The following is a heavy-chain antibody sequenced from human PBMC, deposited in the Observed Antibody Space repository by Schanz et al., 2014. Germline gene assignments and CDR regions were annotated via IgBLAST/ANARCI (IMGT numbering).Heavy chain of an antibody. CDR1: GFTFSSYG. CDR2: IWFDGTNK. D-gene: IGHD1-1*01. J-gene: IGHJ6*03. Sequence: VKLLESGGGVVQPGRSLRLSCAASGFTFSSYGMHWVRQAPGRGLEWLAVIWFDGTNKYNADSVKGRFTISRDTSKNTLYLLLNSLRAEDTAVYYCARDHVATTDYDYFFYYLDVWATGITVTVSS. CDR3: ARDHVATTDYDYFFYYLDV. V-gene: IGHV3-33*01.